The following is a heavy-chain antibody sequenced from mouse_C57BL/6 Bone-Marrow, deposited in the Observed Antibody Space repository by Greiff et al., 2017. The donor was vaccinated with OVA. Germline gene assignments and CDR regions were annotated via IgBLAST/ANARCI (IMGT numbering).Heavy chain of an antibody. CDR2: ISSGGDYI. Sequence: EVMLVESGAGLVKPGGSLKLSCAASGFTFSSYSMSWVRQTPEKRLEWVAYISSGGDYIYYADTVKGRFTISRDNARNTLYLQMSSLKSEDTAMYYCTRDRAPGSSYPGWFAYWGQGTLVTVSA. CDR3: TRDRAPGSSYPGWFAY. CDR1: GFTFSSYS. D-gene: IGHD1-1*01. J-gene: IGHJ3*01. V-gene: IGHV5-9-1*02.